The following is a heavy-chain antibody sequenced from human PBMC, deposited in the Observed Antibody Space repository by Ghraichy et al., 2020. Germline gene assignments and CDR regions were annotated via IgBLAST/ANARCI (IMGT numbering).Heavy chain of an antibody. D-gene: IGHD1-26*01. V-gene: IGHV4-59*01. CDR1: GGPISSYY. J-gene: IGHJ3*02. CDR3: ARGRGVGATPHDAFDI. CDR2: IYYGENT. Sequence: SETLSLTCPVSGGPISSYYWSWIRQSSGKGLEWIGYIYYGENTKYNPSLKSRVTISVDTSKNQLSLKLTSVTAADTAVYYCARGRGVGATPHDAFDIWGQGTMVTVSS.